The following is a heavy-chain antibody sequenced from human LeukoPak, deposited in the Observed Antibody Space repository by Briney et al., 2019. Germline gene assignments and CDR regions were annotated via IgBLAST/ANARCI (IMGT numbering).Heavy chain of an antibody. CDR1: GFTFDDYA. J-gene: IGHJ4*02. Sequence: GGSLRLSCAASGFTFDDYAMHWVRQAPGKGLEWVSGISWNSGSIGYADSVKGRFTISRDSAKNSLYLQMNSLRAEDTALYYCAKDMAPWNDFWSGYPLDYWGQGTLVTVSS. V-gene: IGHV3-9*01. D-gene: IGHD3-3*01. CDR2: ISWNSGSI. CDR3: AKDMAPWNDFWSGYPLDY.